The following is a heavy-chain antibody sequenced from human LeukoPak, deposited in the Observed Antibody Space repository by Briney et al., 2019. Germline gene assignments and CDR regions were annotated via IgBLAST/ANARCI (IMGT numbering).Heavy chain of an antibody. Sequence: PGGSLRLSCAASGFTFSSYSMNWVRQAPGKGLEWVSYISSSSSTIYYADSVKGRFTISRDNAKNSLYLQMNSLRAEDTAVYYCASTLIGSTYYYDSSGYLADYWGQGTLVTVSS. CDR3: ASTLIGSTYYYDSSGYLADY. CDR2: ISSSSSTI. CDR1: GFTFSSYS. D-gene: IGHD3-22*01. V-gene: IGHV3-48*04. J-gene: IGHJ4*02.